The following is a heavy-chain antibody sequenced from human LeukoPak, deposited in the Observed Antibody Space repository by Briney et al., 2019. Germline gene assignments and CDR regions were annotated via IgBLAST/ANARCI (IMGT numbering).Heavy chain of an antibody. CDR3: ARTYGGNYFDY. CDR2: IYSGGST. V-gene: IGHV3-53*01. Sequence: GGSLRLSCAASGFTVSSNYMSWVRQAPGKGLEWVSVIYSGGSTYYADSVKGRFTISRDNSKNTLYLQMNSLRAEGTAVYYCARTYGGNYFDYWGQGTLVTVSS. J-gene: IGHJ4*02. D-gene: IGHD3-16*01. CDR1: GFTVSSNY.